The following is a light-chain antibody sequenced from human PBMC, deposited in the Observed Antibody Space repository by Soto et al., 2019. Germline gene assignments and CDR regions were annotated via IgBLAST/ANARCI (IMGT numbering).Light chain of an antibody. J-gene: IGKJ5*01. V-gene: IGKV3-15*01. Sequence: IVMTQSPATQSVSPGEGVTLSCRASQSVRSHLAWYQQKPGQPPRLLIYGASTRATGIPARFSGSGFGTEITLTISSLRSEDFAVYYCQQYKNWPLFGQGHDWRL. CDR3: QQYKNWPL. CDR2: GAS. CDR1: QSVRSH.